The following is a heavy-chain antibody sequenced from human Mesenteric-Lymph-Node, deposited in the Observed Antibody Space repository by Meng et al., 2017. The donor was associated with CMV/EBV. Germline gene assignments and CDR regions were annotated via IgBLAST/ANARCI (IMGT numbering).Heavy chain of an antibody. V-gene: IGHV3-74*01. CDR1: LTFSSYW. CDR3: ARVSRSSGIGVAGYYIDF. D-gene: IGHD6-13*01. CDR2: TNSDGGST. J-gene: IGHJ4*02. Sequence: LTFSSYWMNWVRQAPGKGLVWVSRTNSDGGSTSYAGSVRSRFTISRDNAKNTLYLQMNSLRAEDTAVYYCARVSRSSGIGVAGYYIDFWGQGTLVTVSS.